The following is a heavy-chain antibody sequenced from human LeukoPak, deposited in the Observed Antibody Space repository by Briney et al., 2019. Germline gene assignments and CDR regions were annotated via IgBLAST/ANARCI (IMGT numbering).Heavy chain of an antibody. CDR3: ARDYYDSSGPYFDY. D-gene: IGHD3-22*01. J-gene: IGHJ4*02. Sequence: SETPSLTCTVSGGSISSYYWSWIRQPPGKGLEWIGYIYCSGSTNYNPSLKSRVTISVDTSKNQFSLKLSSVTAADTAVYYCARDYYDSSGPYFDYWGQGTLVTVSS. CDR2: IYCSGST. CDR1: GGSISSYY. V-gene: IGHV4-59*01.